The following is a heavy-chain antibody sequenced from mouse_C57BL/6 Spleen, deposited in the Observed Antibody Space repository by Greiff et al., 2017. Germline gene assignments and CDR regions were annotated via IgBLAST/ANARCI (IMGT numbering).Heavy chain of an antibody. CDR2: IYPGDGDT. D-gene: IGHD1-1*01. J-gene: IGHJ4*01. V-gene: IGHV1-80*01. CDR1: GYAFSSYW. Sequence: QVHVKQSGAELVKPGASVKISCKASGYAFSSYWMNWVKQRPGKGLEWIGQIYPGDGDTNYNGKFKGKATLTADKSSSTAYMQLSSLTSEDSAVYFCARGDLLLPMDYWGQGTSVTVSS. CDR3: ARGDLLLPMDY.